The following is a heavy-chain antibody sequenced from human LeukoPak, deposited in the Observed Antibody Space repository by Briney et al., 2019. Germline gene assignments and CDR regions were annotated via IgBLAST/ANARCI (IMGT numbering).Heavy chain of an antibody. CDR1: GGTFSSYA. J-gene: IGHJ4*02. Sequence: SVKVSCKASGGTFSSYAISWVRQAPGQGLEWMGGIIPIFGTANYAQKFQGRVTITADESTSTAYMELSSLRASDTAKYYCANGLIEGAFDYWGQGTLVTVSS. D-gene: IGHD1-26*01. CDR3: ANGLIEGAFDY. CDR2: IIPIFGTA. V-gene: IGHV1-69*13.